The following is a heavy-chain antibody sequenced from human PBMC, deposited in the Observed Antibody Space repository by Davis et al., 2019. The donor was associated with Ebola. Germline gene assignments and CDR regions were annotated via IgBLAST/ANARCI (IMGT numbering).Heavy chain of an antibody. Sequence: GESLKTSCAASCFTFSNAWMNLVRQAPGKGLEWVGRIQSKTDGGTTDYAAPAKGRFTIPRDDSKNTLYLQMNSLKTEDTAVYYCTTDHKYYDFWSGYYGPYPLYYYGMDVWGQGTTVTVSS. CDR3: TTDHKYYDFWSGYYGPYPLYYYGMDV. V-gene: IGHV3-15*07. CDR1: CFTFSNAW. CDR2: IQSKTDGGTT. J-gene: IGHJ6*02. D-gene: IGHD3-3*01.